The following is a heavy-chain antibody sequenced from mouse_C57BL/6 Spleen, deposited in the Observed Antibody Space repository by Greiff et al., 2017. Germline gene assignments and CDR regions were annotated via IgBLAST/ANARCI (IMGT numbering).Heavy chain of an antibody. J-gene: IGHJ3*01. Sequence: EVQGVESGGDLVKPGGSLQLSCAASGFTFSSYGMSWVRQTPDKRLEWVATISSGGSYTYYPDSVKGRFTISRDNAKNTLYLQMSSLKSEDTAMYYCARHYDYDEAYWGQGTLVTVSA. V-gene: IGHV5-6*01. CDR1: GFTFSSYG. CDR3: ARHYDYDEAY. CDR2: ISSGGSYT. D-gene: IGHD2-4*01.